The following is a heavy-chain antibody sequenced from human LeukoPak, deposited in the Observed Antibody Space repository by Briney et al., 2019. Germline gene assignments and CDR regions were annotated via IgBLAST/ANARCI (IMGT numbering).Heavy chain of an antibody. D-gene: IGHD4-23*01. CDR2: IYYSGST. CDR3: ARGVGLATVVTPGLD. CDR1: GGSISSGDYY. J-gene: IGHJ4*02. V-gene: IGHV4-30-4*01. Sequence: SQTLSLTCTVSGGSISSGDYYWSWLRQPPGKGLEWIGYIYYSGSTYYNPSLKSRVTISVDTSKNQFSLKLSSVTAADTAVYYCARGVGLATVVTPGLDWGQGTLVTASS.